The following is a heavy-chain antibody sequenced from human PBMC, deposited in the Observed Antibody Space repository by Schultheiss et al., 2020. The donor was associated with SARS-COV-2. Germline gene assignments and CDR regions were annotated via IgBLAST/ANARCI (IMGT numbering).Heavy chain of an antibody. D-gene: IGHD6-13*01. CDR3: ARDLAAAANEGDY. CDR1: GGSISSGDYY. V-gene: IGHV4-30-4*01. Sequence: SETLSLTCTVSGGSISSGDYYWSWIRQPPGKGLEWIGYIYYSGSTYYNPSLKSRVTISVDTSKNQFSLKLSSVTAADTAVYYCARDLAAAANEGDYWGQGTLVTVSS. CDR2: IYYSGST. J-gene: IGHJ4*02.